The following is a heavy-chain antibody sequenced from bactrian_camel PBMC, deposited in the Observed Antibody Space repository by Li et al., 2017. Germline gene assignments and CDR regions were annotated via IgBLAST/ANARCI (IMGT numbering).Heavy chain of an antibody. CDR3: AGDADNWHWSFY. V-gene: IGHV3-2*01. CDR2: IYTDGGST. Sequence: HVQLVESGGGLVQPGGSLRLSCAASGFTFSTYYMSWVRQAPGKGLEWVSSIYTDGGSTYYVDSVKGRFSIFKDDAKNTLHLQMNSLKPDDSAVYYCAGDADNWHWSFYWGQGTQVTVS. J-gene: IGHJ4*01. D-gene: IGHD1*01. CDR1: GFTFSTYY.